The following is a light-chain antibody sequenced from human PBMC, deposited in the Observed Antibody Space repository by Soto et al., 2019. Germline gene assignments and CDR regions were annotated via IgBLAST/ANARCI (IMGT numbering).Light chain of an antibody. CDR1: TLAKQY. J-gene: IGLJ2*01. Sequence: SYELRQPPSLSVSPGQTAKITCSGDTLAKQYVYWYQQKSGQAPVLVIYKDRERPSGIAERLSGSSSGTTATLTISGVQAEDEADYHCQSADNSGTRVIFGGGTKVTVL. CDR3: QSADNSGTRVI. V-gene: IGLV3-25*03. CDR2: KDR.